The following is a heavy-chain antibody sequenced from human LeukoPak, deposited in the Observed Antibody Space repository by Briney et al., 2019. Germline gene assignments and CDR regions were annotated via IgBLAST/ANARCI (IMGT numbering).Heavy chain of an antibody. D-gene: IGHD3-22*01. CDR1: GGSISSYY. J-gene: IGHJ4*02. CDR3: ARRDDSSGYHKIFDY. V-gene: IGHV4-59*08. Sequence: SVTLSLTCTVSGGSISSYYWSWIRQPPGKGLEWIGYIYYSGSTNYNPSLKSRVTISVDTSKNQFSLKLSSLTAADTAVYYCARRDDSSGYHKIFDYWGPGTLVTVSS. CDR2: IYYSGST.